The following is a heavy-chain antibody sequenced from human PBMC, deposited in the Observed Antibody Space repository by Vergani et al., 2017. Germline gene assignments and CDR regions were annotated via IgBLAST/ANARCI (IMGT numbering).Heavy chain of an antibody. D-gene: IGHD6-19*01. Sequence: EVQLVESGGGLVQPGGSLRLSCAASGFTFSSYSMNWVRQAPGKGLEWVSYISSSSSTIYYADSVKGRFTISRDNAKNSLYLQMNSLKTEDTAVYYCTRGPPTDIAVADQWGQGTLVTVSS. CDR3: TRGPPTDIAVADQ. J-gene: IGHJ4*02. CDR1: GFTFSSYS. V-gene: IGHV3-48*01. CDR2: ISSSSSTI.